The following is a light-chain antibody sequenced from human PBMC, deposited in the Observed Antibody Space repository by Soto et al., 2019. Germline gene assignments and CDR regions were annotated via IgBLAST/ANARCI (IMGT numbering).Light chain of an antibody. CDR1: QGISNY. V-gene: IGKV1-27*01. Sequence: IQLTQSPSSLSASVGDRVTITCRASQGISNYLAWYQQKPGKVPKLLIYAASTLQSGVPSRFSGSGSGTDFTLTISSLQPEDVAAYYCQKYNSALGTFGQGTKVDIK. J-gene: IGKJ1*01. CDR3: QKYNSALGT. CDR2: AAS.